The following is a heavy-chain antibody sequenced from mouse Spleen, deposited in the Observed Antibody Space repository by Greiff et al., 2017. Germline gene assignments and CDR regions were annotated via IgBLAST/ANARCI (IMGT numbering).Heavy chain of an antibody. CDR3: ARTYDYDGFAY. Sequence: QVQLKQPGAELVRPGSSVKLSCKASGYTFTSYWMHWVKQRPIQGLEWIGNIDPSDSETHYNQKFKDKATLTVDKSSSTAYMQLSSLTSEDSAVYYCARTYDYDGFAYWGQGTLVTVSA. J-gene: IGHJ3*01. V-gene: IGHV1-52*01. CDR1: GYTFTSYW. D-gene: IGHD2-4*01. CDR2: IDPSDSET.